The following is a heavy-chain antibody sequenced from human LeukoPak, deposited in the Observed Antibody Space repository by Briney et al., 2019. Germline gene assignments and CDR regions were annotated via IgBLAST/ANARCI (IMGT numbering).Heavy chain of an antibody. J-gene: IGHJ4*02. Sequence: SETLSLTCTVSGGSISSYYWSWIRQPPGKGLEWIGYIYYSGSTNYNPSLKSRVTISVDTSKNQFSLKLSSVTAADTAVYYCAREDEYGLYYFDYWGQGTLVTVSS. CDR1: GGSISSYY. D-gene: IGHD4-17*01. V-gene: IGHV4-59*01. CDR3: AREDEYGLYYFDY. CDR2: IYYSGST.